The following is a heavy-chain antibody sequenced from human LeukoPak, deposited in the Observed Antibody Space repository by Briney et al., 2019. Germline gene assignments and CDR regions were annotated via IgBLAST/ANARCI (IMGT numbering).Heavy chain of an antibody. V-gene: IGHV3-48*03. CDR3: AGGLGSGWRY. CDR1: ESAFSSYE. CDR2: ISNTGNTI. J-gene: IGHJ4*02. D-gene: IGHD6-19*01. Sequence: GGSLRLSCTTYESAFSSYEMNWIRRAPGKGLEWVSYISNTGNTIYYTDSVKGRFTISRDNAKNSLYLQMNSLRDEDTALYYCAGGLGSGWRYWGQGTPVTVSS.